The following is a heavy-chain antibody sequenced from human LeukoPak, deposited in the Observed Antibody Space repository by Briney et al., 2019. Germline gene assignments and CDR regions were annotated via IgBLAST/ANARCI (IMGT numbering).Heavy chain of an antibody. Sequence: KPSETLSLTCAVYGGSFSGYYWSWIRQPPGKGLEWIGEINRSGSTNYNPSLKSRVTISVDTSKNQFSLKLSSVTAADTAVYYCARVRYSYGSDYWGQETLVTVSS. CDR3: ARVRYSYGSDY. V-gene: IGHV4-34*01. J-gene: IGHJ4*02. D-gene: IGHD5-18*01. CDR2: INRSGST. CDR1: GGSFSGYY.